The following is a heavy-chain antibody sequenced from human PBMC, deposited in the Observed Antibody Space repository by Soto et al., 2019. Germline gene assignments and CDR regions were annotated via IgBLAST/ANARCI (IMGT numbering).Heavy chain of an antibody. CDR3: SRRAPEGFDP. CDR2: INHSGNT. J-gene: IGHJ5*02. V-gene: IGHV4-39*01. Sequence: LSLTCAVSGGSIGTSAYYWGWIRQAPGKGLEWIGSINHSGNTYLSPSLKDRVTMSVDTSKNSFSLKLRSATAADTGLYYCSRRAPEGFDPWGQGTLVTVSS. CDR1: GGSIGTSAYY.